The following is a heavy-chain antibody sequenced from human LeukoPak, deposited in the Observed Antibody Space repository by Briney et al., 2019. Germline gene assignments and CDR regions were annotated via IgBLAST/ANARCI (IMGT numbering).Heavy chain of an antibody. CDR2: IWYDGSTK. J-gene: IGHJ4*02. D-gene: IGHD3-10*01. V-gene: IGHV3-33*01. CDR1: GFTFSNHG. Sequence: PGRSLRLSCAASGFTFSNHGMHWVRRTPGKGLEWLAVIWYDGSTKCYADSVKGRFTISRDNSGNTVFLHMNSLRAEDTAFYFCARDRKTGSYYPDYWGRGTLVTVSS. CDR3: ARDRKTGSYYPDY.